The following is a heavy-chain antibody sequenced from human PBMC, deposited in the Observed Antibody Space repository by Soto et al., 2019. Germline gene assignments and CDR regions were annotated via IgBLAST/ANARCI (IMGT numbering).Heavy chain of an antibody. J-gene: IGHJ3*02. Sequence: ASVKVSCKASGYTFTGYYMHWVRQAPGQGLEWMGWINPNSGGTNYAQKFQGWVTMNRDTSISTAYMELSRLRADDTAVYYCARVRGYIDAFDIWGQGTMVTVSS. D-gene: IGHD6-13*01. CDR3: ARVRGYIDAFDI. CDR1: GYTFTGYY. V-gene: IGHV1-2*04. CDR2: INPNSGGT.